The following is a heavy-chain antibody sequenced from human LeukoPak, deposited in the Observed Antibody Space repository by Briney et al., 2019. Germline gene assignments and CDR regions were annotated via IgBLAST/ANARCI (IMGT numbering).Heavy chain of an antibody. CDR1: GYTFIGYY. V-gene: IGHV1-2*02. CDR2: INPNSGGT. D-gene: IGHD1-26*01. Sequence: ASVKVSCKASGYTFIGYYMHWVRQAPGQGLEWMGWINPNSGGTKYEQRFQGRVIMTRDTSINTAYMEMRWLKSDDTVVYYCARLGATTYDYWGQGTLVTVSS. J-gene: IGHJ4*02. CDR3: ARLGATTYDY.